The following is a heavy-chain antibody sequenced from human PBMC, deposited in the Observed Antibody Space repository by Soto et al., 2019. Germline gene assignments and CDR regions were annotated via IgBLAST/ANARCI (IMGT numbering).Heavy chain of an antibody. CDR1: GFTFSSYW. Sequence: EVQLVESGGGLVQPGGSLRLSCAASGFTFSSYWMHWVRQAPGKGLVWVSRITSDGSNTAYADSVKGRFTISRDNAKNTLYLQMNSLRAEDTAVYYCAREYTGYYHQYMHVWGKGTTVTVSS. J-gene: IGHJ6*03. D-gene: IGHD5-18*01. CDR2: ITSDGSNT. CDR3: AREYTGYYHQYMHV. V-gene: IGHV3-74*01.